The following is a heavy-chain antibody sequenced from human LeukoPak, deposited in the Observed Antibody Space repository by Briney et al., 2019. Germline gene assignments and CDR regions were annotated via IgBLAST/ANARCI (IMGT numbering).Heavy chain of an antibody. D-gene: IGHD6-19*01. CDR2: IYYSGST. CDR1: GGSISSGDYY. J-gene: IGHJ4*02. Sequence: SETLSLTCTVSGGSISSGDYYWRWTRHPPGKGLEWIVYIYYSGSTYYNPYLKSRVTISVDTSKNQFSLKLSSVTAADTAVYYCASSYSSGWYYFDYWGQGTLVTVSS. CDR3: ASSYSSGWYYFDY. V-gene: IGHV4-30-4*08.